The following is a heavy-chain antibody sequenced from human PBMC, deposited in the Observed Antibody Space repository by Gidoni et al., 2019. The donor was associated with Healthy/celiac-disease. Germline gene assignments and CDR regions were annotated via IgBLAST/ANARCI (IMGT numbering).Heavy chain of an antibody. CDR2: IYPRGST. J-gene: IGHJ3*02. D-gene: IGHD6-13*01. Sequence: QVQLQESGPGLVKPSETLSLTCTVPGYSIRSGYYWGWIRQPPWKGLEWMGSIYPRGSTYYNPSLKSRVTISVDTSKNQFSLKLSSVTAADTAVYYCARVEDSSSWYHAFDIWGQGTMVTVSS. CDR3: ARVEDSSSWYHAFDI. CDR1: GYSIRSGYY. V-gene: IGHV4-38-2*02.